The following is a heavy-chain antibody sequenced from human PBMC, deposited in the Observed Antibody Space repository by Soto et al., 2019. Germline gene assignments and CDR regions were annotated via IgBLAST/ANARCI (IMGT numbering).Heavy chain of an antibody. J-gene: IGHJ5*02. CDR3: ARGVTVFGLVSRFWFDP. Sequence: PSETLSLTCTVSGGSISSGDYSWSWVRQSPGEGLEWIGHIYNSGITYYNPSLKSRVVISIDTSRNQFSLRLNSLTAADKAVYFCARGVTVFGLVSRFWFDPWGQGTVVTVSS. CDR1: GGSISSGDYS. D-gene: IGHD3-3*01. V-gene: IGHV4-30-4*01. CDR2: IYNSGIT.